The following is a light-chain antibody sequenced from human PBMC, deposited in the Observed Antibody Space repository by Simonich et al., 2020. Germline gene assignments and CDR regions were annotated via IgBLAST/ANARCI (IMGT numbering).Light chain of an antibody. Sequence: DIVMTQSPLSLPVTPGEPASISCRSGQSLLHSNGYNYLDWYLQKPGQSPQLLIYLGSNRASGVPDRFSGSGSGTDFTLKISRVEAEEVGVYYCMQALQTPWTFGQGTKVEIK. V-gene: IGKV2-28*01. J-gene: IGKJ1*01. CDR1: QSLLHSNGYNY. CDR2: LGS. CDR3: MQALQTPWT.